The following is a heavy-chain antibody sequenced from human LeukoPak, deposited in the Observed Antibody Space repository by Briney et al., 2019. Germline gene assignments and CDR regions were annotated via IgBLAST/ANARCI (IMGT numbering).Heavy chain of an antibody. V-gene: IGHV3-23*01. CDR1: GFTFSSYA. Sequence: GGSLRLSCAASGFTFSSYAMSWVRQAPGKGLEWVSAISGSGGSTYYADSVKGRFTISRDNSKNTLYLQMNSLRAEDTAVYYCAKDPRDVWGSYRDYWGQGTLVTVSS. CDR3: AKDPRDVWGSYRDY. D-gene: IGHD3-16*02. J-gene: IGHJ4*02. CDR2: ISGSGGST.